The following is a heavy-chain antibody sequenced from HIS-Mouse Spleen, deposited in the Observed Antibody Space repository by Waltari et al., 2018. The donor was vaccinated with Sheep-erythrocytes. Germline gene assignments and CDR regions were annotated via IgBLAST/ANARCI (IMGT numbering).Heavy chain of an antibody. CDR2: IKSKTDGGTT. J-gene: IGHJ4*02. CDR1: GFTFSNAW. V-gene: IGHV3-15*01. Sequence: EVQLVESGGGLVKPGVSLRLSCAASGFTFSNAWMSWVRQAPGKGLEWVGRIKSKTDGGTTDYAAPVKGRITISRDDSKNTLYLQMNSLKTEDTAVYYCTTAGGDYEEDYFDYWGQGTLVTVSS. D-gene: IGHD4-17*01. CDR3: TTAGGDYEEDYFDY.